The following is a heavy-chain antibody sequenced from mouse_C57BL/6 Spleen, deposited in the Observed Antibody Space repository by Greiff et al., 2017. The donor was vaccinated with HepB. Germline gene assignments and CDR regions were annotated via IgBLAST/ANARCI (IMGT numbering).Heavy chain of an antibody. CDR1: GYAFSSSW. V-gene: IGHV1-82*01. D-gene: IGHD1-1*01. CDR3: ARGGYGSSYGFAY. J-gene: IGHJ3*01. Sequence: QVQLQQSGPELVKPGASVKISCKASGYAFSSSWMNWVKQRPGKGLEWIGRIYPGDGDTNYNGKFKGKATLTADKSSSTAYMQLSSLTSEDSAVYFWARGGYGSSYGFAYWGQGTLVTVSA. CDR2: IYPGDGDT.